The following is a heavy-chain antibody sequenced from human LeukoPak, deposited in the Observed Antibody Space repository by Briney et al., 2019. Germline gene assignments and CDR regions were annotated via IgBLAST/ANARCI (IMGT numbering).Heavy chain of an antibody. V-gene: IGHV3-7*01. Sequence: PGGSLRLSCAASGFTFSRYWMSWVRQAPGEGLEYVANTKQDGSGKYYVDSVKGRFTISRDNAKNSLYLQMNSLRAEDTAVYYCAREGESSGYYIDYWGQGTLVTVSS. J-gene: IGHJ4*02. CDR1: GFTFSRYW. D-gene: IGHD3-22*01. CDR3: AREGESSGYYIDY. CDR2: TKQDGSGK.